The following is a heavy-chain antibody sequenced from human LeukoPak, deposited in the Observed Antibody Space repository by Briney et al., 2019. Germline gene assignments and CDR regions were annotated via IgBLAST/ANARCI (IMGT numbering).Heavy chain of an antibody. D-gene: IGHD1-26*01. V-gene: IGHV3-53*01. CDR2: FYSGGSA. J-gene: IGHJ3*02. Sequence: PGGSLRLSCSVSGFTVAANYMTWVRQAPGKGLEWVSVFYSGGSAYYADSVKGRFTISRDLSTNTLFLQMISLRAEDTAVYYCARGERASAAFDIWGQGTMVTVSS. CDR1: GFTVAANY. CDR3: ARGERASAAFDI.